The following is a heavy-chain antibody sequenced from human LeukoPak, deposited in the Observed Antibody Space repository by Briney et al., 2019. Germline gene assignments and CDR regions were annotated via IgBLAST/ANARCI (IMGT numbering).Heavy chain of an antibody. CDR1: GFTFSSHW. Sequence: PGGSLRLSCAASGFTFSSHWMHWVRQAPGKGLVWVSRINTDGTITSHADSVKGRFTISRDNAKNTLYLQMNSLRAEDTAVYYCARARGAHFDYWGQGTLVTVSS. CDR3: ARARGAHFDY. CDR2: INTDGTIT. V-gene: IGHV3-74*01. J-gene: IGHJ4*02. D-gene: IGHD1-26*01.